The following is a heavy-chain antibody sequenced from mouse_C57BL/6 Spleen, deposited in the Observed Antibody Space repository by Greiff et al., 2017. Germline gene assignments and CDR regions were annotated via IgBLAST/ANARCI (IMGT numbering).Heavy chain of an antibody. CDR2: IDPSDSYT. CDR1: GYTFTSYW. D-gene: IGHD2-12*01. V-gene: IGHV1-50*01. Sequence: VQLQQPGAELVKPGASVKLSCKASGYTFTSYWMQWVKQRPGQGLEWIGEIDPSDSYTNYNQKFKGKATLTVDTSSSTAYMQLSSLTSEDSAVYYCARFEYDEGGAMDYWGQGTSVTVSS. CDR3: ARFEYDEGGAMDY. J-gene: IGHJ4*01.